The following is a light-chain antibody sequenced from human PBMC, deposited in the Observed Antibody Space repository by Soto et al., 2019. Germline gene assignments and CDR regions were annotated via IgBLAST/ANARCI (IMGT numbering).Light chain of an antibody. CDR2: AAS. V-gene: IGKV1-27*01. Sequence: DLQMTQSPASLSASVGDRVTITCRASQGISSYLAWSQQKPGQVPRLLISAASTWQSGVPSRFSGSGSGTDFTLTISSLQPEDVATYYCQQYTSAHRTFGQGTKVDIK. CDR1: QGISSY. J-gene: IGKJ1*01. CDR3: QQYTSAHRT.